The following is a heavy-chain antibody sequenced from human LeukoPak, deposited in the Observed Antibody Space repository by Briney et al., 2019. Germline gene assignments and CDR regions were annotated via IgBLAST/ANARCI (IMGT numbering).Heavy chain of an antibody. CDR2: ISYDGSNI. V-gene: IGHV3-30*04. J-gene: IGHJ3*02. CDR1: GFTFSSYA. D-gene: IGHD1-7*01. CDR3: ARGWGTIGAFDI. Sequence: QPGGSLRLSCAASGFTFSSYAMHWIRQAPGKGLEWVADISYDGSNIYYADSVKGRFTISRDNSKNTLYLQMNSLRAEDTAVYYCARGWGTIGAFDIWGRGTRVTVSS.